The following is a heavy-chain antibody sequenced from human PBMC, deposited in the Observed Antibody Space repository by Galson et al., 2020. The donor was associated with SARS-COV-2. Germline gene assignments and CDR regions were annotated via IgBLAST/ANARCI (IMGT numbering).Heavy chain of an antibody. CDR1: GFSFSDYV. D-gene: IGHD2-21*02. CDR3: AKYIVVVTPFSVSSASPTSPKVFPLSLCSTQPDGNVVISQH. CDR2: ISGGGVTT. V-gene: IGHV3-23*01. J-gene: IGHJ1*01. Sequence: GESLKISCEASGFSFSDYVMTWVRQAPGKGLEWVASISGGGVTTSYADSVKGRFTISRDNYKNTVYLQMNSLRGEDTAVYFCAKYIVVVTPFSVSSASPTSPKVFPLSLCSTQPDGNVVISQH.